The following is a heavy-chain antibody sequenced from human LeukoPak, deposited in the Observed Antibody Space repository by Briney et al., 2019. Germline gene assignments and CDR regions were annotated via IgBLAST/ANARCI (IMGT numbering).Heavy chain of an antibody. CDR3: VREARGYHYTYFDY. V-gene: IGHV3-13*01. J-gene: IGHJ4*02. Sequence: GGSLRLSCTASGFTLGGHDMHWVRQTPREGLEWVASVSSGNHAFYGGYVKGRFTVSREDGKNSLYLQMNSLRAGDTAVYYCVREARGYHYTYFDYWGQGSLVTVSS. CDR1: GFTLGGHD. D-gene: IGHD5-18*01. CDR2: VSSGNHA.